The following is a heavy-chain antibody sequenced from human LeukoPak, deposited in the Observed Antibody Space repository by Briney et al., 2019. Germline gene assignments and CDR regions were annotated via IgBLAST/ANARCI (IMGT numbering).Heavy chain of an antibody. Sequence: KPGGSLRLSCAASGFTFSDYYMSWIRQAPGRGLEWVSYISSSSSYTNYADSVKGRFTISRDNSKNTLYLEMNSLRAEDTAVYYCARDKGRNVIWTLEYWGQGTLVTVSS. CDR3: ARDKGRNVIWTLEY. J-gene: IGHJ4*02. D-gene: IGHD2-15*01. V-gene: IGHV3-11*06. CDR1: GFTFSDYY. CDR2: ISSSSSYT.